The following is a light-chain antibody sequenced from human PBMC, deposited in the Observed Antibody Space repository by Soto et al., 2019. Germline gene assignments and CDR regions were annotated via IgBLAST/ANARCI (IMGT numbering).Light chain of an antibody. J-gene: IGKJ5*01. V-gene: IGKV3-11*01. CDR3: QQRSNWPIT. Sequence: EIVLTQSPATLSLSPGESATLSCRATRSVSSYLAWYQQKPGQAPRLLIYDASSRPTDIPARFSGSGSGTDFTLTIRSLEPEDFALYYSQQRSNWPITFGQGTR. CDR2: DAS. CDR1: RSVSSY.